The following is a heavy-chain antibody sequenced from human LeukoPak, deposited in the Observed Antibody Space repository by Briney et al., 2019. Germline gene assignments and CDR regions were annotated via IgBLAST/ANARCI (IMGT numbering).Heavy chain of an antibody. CDR2: IWYDGSNK. Sequence: GGSLRLSCAASGFTFSSYGMHWVRQAPGKGLEWVAVIWYDGSNKYYSDSVRGRFTISRDNPKNTLYLQMNSLRAEDTAVYYCARWGNMENKSFDYWGQGTLVTVSS. CDR1: GFTFSSYG. D-gene: IGHD2/OR15-2a*01. J-gene: IGHJ4*02. V-gene: IGHV3-33*01. CDR3: ARWGNMENKSFDY.